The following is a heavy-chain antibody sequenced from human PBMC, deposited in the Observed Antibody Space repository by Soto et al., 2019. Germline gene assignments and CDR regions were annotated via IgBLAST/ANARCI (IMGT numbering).Heavy chain of an antibody. CDR2: INLRGGTT. D-gene: IGHD4-17*01. J-gene: IGHJ4*02. CDR1: GYNFNQYY. V-gene: IGHV1-46*02. Sequence: QVQLVQSGPEVRKPGASVRLSCATSGYNFNQYYIHWVRQAPGQGLEWMGIINLRGGTTEYAHKFRGRVTVTGDTSTRTAYMELSSLRSEDTGVYFCARGPDDSDVPRWDHWGQGTLMTVSS. CDR3: ARGPDDSDVPRWDH.